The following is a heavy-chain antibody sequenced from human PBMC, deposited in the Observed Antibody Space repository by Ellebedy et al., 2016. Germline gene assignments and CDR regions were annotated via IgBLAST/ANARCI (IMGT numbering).Heavy chain of an antibody. CDR2: ISAGGDNT. CDR1: GLSFRNFF. CDR3: RHGHYADY. V-gene: IGHV3-23*01. D-gene: IGHD3/OR15-3a*01. J-gene: IGHJ4*02. Sequence: GESLKISXVASGLSFRNFFMSWVRQAPGGGLEWVSTISAGGDNTQFADSVKGRFTVSRDNSRNTVYLQMNDLRVEDTALYYCRHGHYADYWGQGTLVTVSS.